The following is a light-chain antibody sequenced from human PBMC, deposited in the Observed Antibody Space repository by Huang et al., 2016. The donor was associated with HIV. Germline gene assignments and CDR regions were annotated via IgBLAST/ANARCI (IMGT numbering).Light chain of an antibody. V-gene: IGKV1-39*01. J-gene: IGKJ3*01. Sequence: DIQMTQSPSSLSASVGVRVTITCRASQSIKKYLNWYQQKPGTAPKLLIYGASSLQSGVPSRFSGSGSGTDFTLTISSLQPEDFATYYCQQSYSTLLFTFGPGTKVDI. CDR2: GAS. CDR3: QQSYSTLLFT. CDR1: QSIKKY.